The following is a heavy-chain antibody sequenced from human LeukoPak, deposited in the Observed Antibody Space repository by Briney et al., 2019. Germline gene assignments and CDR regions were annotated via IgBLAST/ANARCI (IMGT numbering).Heavy chain of an antibody. CDR2: INPSGGST. J-gene: IGHJ6*03. CDR1: GYTFTSYY. CDR3: ARDGPLGAARYYYYYYMDV. Sequence: GASVKVSCKASGYTFTSYYMHWVRQAPGQGLEWMGIINPSGGSTSYAQKFQGRVTMTRDTSTSTVYMELSSLRSEDTAVYYCARDGPLGAARYYYYYYMDVWGQGTLVTVSS. D-gene: IGHD6-6*01. V-gene: IGHV1-46*01.